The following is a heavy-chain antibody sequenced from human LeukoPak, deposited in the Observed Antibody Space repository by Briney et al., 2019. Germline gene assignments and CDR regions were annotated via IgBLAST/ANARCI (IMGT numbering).Heavy chain of an antibody. J-gene: IGHJ4*02. D-gene: IGHD3-3*01. Sequence: GGSLRLSCAASGFTFSSYGMSWVRQAPGKGLEWVSAISGSGSSTYYADSVKGRFTISRDNSKNTLYLQMNSLRAEDTAVYYCAKDLNYDRKRYYFDYWGQGTLVTVSS. V-gene: IGHV3-23*01. CDR1: GFTFSSYG. CDR3: AKDLNYDRKRYYFDY. CDR2: ISGSGSST.